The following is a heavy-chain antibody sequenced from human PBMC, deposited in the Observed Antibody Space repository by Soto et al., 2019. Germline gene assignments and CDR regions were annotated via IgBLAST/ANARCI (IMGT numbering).Heavy chain of an antibody. CDR2: IIPIFGTA. Sequence: QVQLVQSGAEVKKPGSSVKVSCKASGGTFSSYAISWVRQAPGQGLEWMGGIIPIFGTANYAQKFQGRVTITADEATSTADMELSSLRSEDTAVYYCARGVGYTMVRGYYFDYWGQGTLVTVSS. V-gene: IGHV1-69*01. D-gene: IGHD3-10*01. CDR1: GGTFSSYA. CDR3: ARGVGYTMVRGYYFDY. J-gene: IGHJ4*02.